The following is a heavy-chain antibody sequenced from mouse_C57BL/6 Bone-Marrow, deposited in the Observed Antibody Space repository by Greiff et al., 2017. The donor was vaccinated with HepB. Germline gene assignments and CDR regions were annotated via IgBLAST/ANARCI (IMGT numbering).Heavy chain of an antibody. CDR2: IYPGGGYT. CDR1: GYTFTNYW. D-gene: IGHD2-3*01. CDR3: ARRRGYYDFYYAMDY. J-gene: IGHJ4*01. Sequence: VQLQQSGAELVRPGTSVKMSCKASGYTFTNYWIGWAKQRPGHGLEWIGDIYPGGGYTNYNEKFKGKATLTADKSSSTAYMQFSSLTSEDSAIYYCARRRGYYDFYYAMDYWGQGTSVTVSS. V-gene: IGHV1-63*01.